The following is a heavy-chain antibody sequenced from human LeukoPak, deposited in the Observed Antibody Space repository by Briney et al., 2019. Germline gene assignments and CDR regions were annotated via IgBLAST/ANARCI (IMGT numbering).Heavy chain of an antibody. CDR3: ASSDWYAAFDI. V-gene: IGHV3-74*01. CDR2: INSDGSSI. D-gene: IGHD3-9*01. Sequence: QPGGSLRLSCEASGFTFSSNWMRWVRQAPGKGLVWVSRINSDGSSISYADSVKARFTISRDNAKNTLYLQMNSLRAEDTAVYYCASSDWYAAFDIWGQGTMVTVSS. CDR1: GFTFSSNW. J-gene: IGHJ3*02.